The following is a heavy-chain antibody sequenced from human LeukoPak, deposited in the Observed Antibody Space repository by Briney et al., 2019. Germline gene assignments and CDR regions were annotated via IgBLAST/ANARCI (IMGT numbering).Heavy chain of an antibody. V-gene: IGHV1-8*01. D-gene: IGHD5-18*01. J-gene: IGHJ6*02. CDR1: GYTFTSYD. CDR2: MNPNSGNT. Sequence: ASVKVSCKASGYTFTSYDINWVRQATGQGLEWMGWMNPNSGNTGYAQKFQGRVTMTRNTSISTAYMELSSLRSEDTAVYYCARGSHLTAMVTEYYYYGMDVWGQGTTVTVSS. CDR3: ARGSHLTAMVTEYYYYGMDV.